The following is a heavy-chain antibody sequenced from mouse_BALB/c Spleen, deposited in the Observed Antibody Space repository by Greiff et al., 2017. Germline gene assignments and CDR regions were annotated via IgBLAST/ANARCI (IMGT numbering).Heavy chain of an antibody. CDR1: GFAFSSYD. D-gene: IGHD2-5*01. CDR2: ISSGGGST. J-gene: IGHJ3*01. CDR3: ARQENCCSNPAWFAY. Sequence: DVQLVESGGGLVKPGGSLKLSCAASGFAFSSYDMPWVRQTPEKRLEWVAYISSGGGSTYYPDTVKGRFTISRDNAKNTLYLQMSSLKSEDTAMYYCARQENCCSNPAWFAYWGQGTLVTVSA. V-gene: IGHV5-12-1*01.